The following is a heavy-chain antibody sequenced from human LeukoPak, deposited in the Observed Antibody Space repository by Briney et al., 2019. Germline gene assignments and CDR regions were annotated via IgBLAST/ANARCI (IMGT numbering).Heavy chain of an antibody. CDR3: SRDRSSGWPTTVDY. CDR2: INLNSGGT. D-gene: IGHD6-19*01. V-gene: IGHV1-2*02. J-gene: IGHJ4*02. Sequence: GASVKVSCKASGFIFTGYFIHWVRQAPGQGLEYMGWINLNSGGTKFAQGFQGRVSMTSDTSIGVVYMELSSLRSDDTAVYYCSRDRSSGWPTTVDYWGQGTLVTVSS. CDR1: GFIFTGYF.